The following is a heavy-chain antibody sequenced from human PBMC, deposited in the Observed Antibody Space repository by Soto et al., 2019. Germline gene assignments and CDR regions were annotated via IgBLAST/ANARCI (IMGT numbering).Heavy chain of an antibody. CDR3: ARDSHAGYSGSYYGGKGYYYYYGMDV. D-gene: IGHD1-26*01. J-gene: IGHJ6*02. Sequence: GGSLRLSCAASGFTFDDYGMSWVRQAPGKGLEWVSGINWNGGSTGYADSVKGRLTNSRDNARNSLYLQMNSLRAEDTALYYCARDSHAGYSGSYYGGKGYYYYYGMDVWGQGTTVTVSS. CDR2: INWNGGST. V-gene: IGHV3-20*04. CDR1: GFTFDDYG.